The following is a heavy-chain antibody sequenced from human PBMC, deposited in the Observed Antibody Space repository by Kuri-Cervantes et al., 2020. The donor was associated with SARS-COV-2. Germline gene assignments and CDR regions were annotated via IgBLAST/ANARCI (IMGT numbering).Heavy chain of an antibody. CDR2: TYYRSKWYN. V-gene: IGHV6-1*01. CDR3: ARVSDYYDLGYYYYGMDV. J-gene: IGHJ6*02. D-gene: IGHD3-22*01. CDR1: GDSVSSNSAA. Sequence: SETLSLTCAISGDSVSSNSAAWNWIRQSPSRGLEWLGRTYYRSKWYNDYAVSVKSRITINPDTSKNQFSLQLNSVTPEDTAVYYCARVSDYYDLGYYYYGMDVWGQGTTVTVSS.